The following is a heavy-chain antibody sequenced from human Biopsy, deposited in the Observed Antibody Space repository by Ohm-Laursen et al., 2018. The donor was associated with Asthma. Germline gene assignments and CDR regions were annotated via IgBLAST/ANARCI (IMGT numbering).Heavy chain of an antibody. CDR3: ARKAGSCISRTCYSLDF. CDR1: GGTFNTYV. J-gene: IGHJ4*02. V-gene: IGHV1-69*13. D-gene: IGHD2-2*01. CDR2: INSVFGTT. Sequence: GASVKVSCKSLGGTFNTYVIGWVRQAPGQGLKWMGGINSVFGTTTYPQKFQDRVTTTADDSTSTVYMELSSLRSEDTAVYYCARKAGSCISRTCYSLDFWGQGTLVTVSS.